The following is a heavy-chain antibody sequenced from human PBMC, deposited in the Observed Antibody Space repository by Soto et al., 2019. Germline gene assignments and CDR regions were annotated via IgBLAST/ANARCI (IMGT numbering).Heavy chain of an antibody. Sequence: QVQLVESGGGVVQPGRSLRLSCAASGFTFSTYAMHWVRQAPGKGLEWVAVISSDGSLQYYADSMKGRFTISRDNSKHTLDLQMNSLSADDTAVYYCARGDYSSSWYFDYWGQGTLVTVSS. D-gene: IGHD6-13*01. V-gene: IGHV3-30-3*01. CDR1: GFTFSTYA. J-gene: IGHJ4*02. CDR3: ARGDYSSSWYFDY. CDR2: ISSDGSLQ.